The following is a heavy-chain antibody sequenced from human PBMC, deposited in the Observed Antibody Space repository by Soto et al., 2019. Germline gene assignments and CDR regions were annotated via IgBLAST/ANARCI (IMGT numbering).Heavy chain of an antibody. D-gene: IGHD2-15*01. V-gene: IGHV4-59*08. CDR3: ATLLGTSYFQH. Sequence: SETLSLTCTVSGGSISSYYWSWIRQPPGKGLEWIGYIYYSGSTNYNPSLKSRVTISVDTSKNQFSLKLSSVTAADTAVYYCATLLGTSYFQHWGQGTLVTVSS. CDR1: GGSISSYY. CDR2: IYYSGST. J-gene: IGHJ1*01.